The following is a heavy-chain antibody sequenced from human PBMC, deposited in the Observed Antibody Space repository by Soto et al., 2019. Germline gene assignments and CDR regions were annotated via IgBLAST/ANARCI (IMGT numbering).Heavy chain of an antibody. V-gene: IGHV2-5*02. CDR1: GFSLSTSGVG. CDR2: IYWDDDK. D-gene: IGHD3-16*01. CDR3: ALRQAGLTADY. J-gene: IGHJ4*02. Sequence: QITLKESGPTLVKPTQTLTLTCTFSGFSLSTSGVGVGWIRQPPGKALEWLALIYWDDDKRYSPSLRSRLTIPKDTSKTQVVLTMPHMDPVDTATYCCALRQAGLTADYWGQGMLVTVSS.